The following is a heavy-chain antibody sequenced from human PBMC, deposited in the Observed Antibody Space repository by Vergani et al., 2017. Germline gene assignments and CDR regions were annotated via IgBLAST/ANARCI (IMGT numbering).Heavy chain of an antibody. CDR2: IRSKAYGGTT. V-gene: IGHV3-49*05. CDR1: GFTFGDYA. J-gene: IGHJ6*03. Sequence: VQLVESGGGLVKPGGSLRLSCTASGFTFGDYAMSWFRQAPGKGLEWVGFIRSKAYGGTTEYAASVKGRFTISRDDSKSIAYLQMNSLKTEDTAVYYCTRVGGGSYYYYYMDVWGKGTTVTVSS. D-gene: IGHD3-16*01. CDR3: TRVGGGSYYYYYMDV.